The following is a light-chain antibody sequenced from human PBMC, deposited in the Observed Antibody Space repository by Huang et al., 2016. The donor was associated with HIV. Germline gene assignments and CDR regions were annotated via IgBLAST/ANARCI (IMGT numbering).Light chain of an antibody. CDR1: QRVSSN. CDR2: GAS. Sequence: EIVMTQSPATLSVSPGERANLACRASQRVSSNLAWYQQKPGQAPRLLIQGASTRATGIPARFSGGGSGTEFTLTISSRQSEDFAVYYCQQYNNWPPTFGQGTKVEIK. CDR3: QQYNNWPPT. V-gene: IGKV3-15*01. J-gene: IGKJ1*01.